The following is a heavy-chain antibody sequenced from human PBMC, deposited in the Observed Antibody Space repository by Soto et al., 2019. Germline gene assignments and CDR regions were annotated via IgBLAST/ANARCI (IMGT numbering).Heavy chain of an antibody. CDR3: STRAYDTNGYYRFDP. CDR2: INHSGRV. D-gene: IGHD3-22*01. V-gene: IGHV4-34*01. Sequence: SESLSLTCAVYGNSFSGHSWTCIRQSPGKGLEWIGDINHSGRVNYSPSLKSRVTISLDTSKNQFSLTLSAVTAADTAMYYCSTRAYDTNGYYRFDPWGQGTLVTVSS. CDR1: GNSFSGHS. J-gene: IGHJ5*01.